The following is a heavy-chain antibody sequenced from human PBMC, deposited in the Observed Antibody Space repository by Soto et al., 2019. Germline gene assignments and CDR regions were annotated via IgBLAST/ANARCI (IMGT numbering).Heavy chain of an antibody. CDR1: GFSLSTSGVG. V-gene: IGHV2-5*01. CDR2: IYWNGDK. D-gene: IGHD2-15*01. CDR3: ARTEGGGYCSGGSCYGVDY. J-gene: IGHJ4*02. Sequence: SGPTLVNPTQTLTLTCTFSGFSLSTSGVGVGWIRQPPGKALEWLALIYWNGDKRYSPSLKSRLTITKDTSKNQVVLTMTNMDPVDTATYFCARTEGGGYCSGGSCYGVDYWGQGTLVTVSS.